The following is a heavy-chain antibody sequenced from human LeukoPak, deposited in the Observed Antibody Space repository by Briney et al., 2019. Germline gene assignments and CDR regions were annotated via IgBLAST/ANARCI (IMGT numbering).Heavy chain of an antibody. CDR1: GYTFTGHY. D-gene: IGHD6-19*01. Sequence: AAVKVSCKASGYTFTGHYMHWVRQAPGQGLEGMGWINPNSGGTNYTQKFQGRVTMTRETSISTAYIELRRLRCDDTAVYYWARDSGRGLEAVAGNFDYWSQGTLVTVS. J-gene: IGHJ4*02. CDR2: INPNSGGT. CDR3: ARDSGRGLEAVAGNFDY. V-gene: IGHV1-2*02.